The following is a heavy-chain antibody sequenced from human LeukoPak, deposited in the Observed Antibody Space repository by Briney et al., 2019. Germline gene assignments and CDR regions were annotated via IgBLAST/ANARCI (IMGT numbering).Heavy chain of an antibody. V-gene: IGHV4-34*01. Sequence: GSLRLSCAASGFTFSSYAMSWVRQPPGKGLEWIGEINHSGSTNYNPSLKSRVAISVDTSKNQFSLKLSSVTAADTAVYYCARAEAYYDILTGYYRGDYFDYWGQGTLVTVSS. CDR2: INHSGST. CDR1: GFTFSSYA. CDR3: ARAEAYYDILTGYYRGDYFDY. D-gene: IGHD3-9*01. J-gene: IGHJ4*02.